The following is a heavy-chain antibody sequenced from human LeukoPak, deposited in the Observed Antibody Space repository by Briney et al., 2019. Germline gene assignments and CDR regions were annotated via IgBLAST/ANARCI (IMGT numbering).Heavy chain of an antibody. V-gene: IGHV1-69*06. CDR2: IIPIFGTT. CDR3: ATGGATIKYYYYYYMDV. Sequence: AASVKVSCKASGGTFSNYAISWVRQAPGQGLEWMGGIIPIFGTTNYAQKFQGRVTITADKYTSTAYMELSSLRSEDTAVYYCATGGATIKYYYYYYMDVWGKGTTVTVSS. D-gene: IGHD1-26*01. CDR1: GGTFSNYA. J-gene: IGHJ6*03.